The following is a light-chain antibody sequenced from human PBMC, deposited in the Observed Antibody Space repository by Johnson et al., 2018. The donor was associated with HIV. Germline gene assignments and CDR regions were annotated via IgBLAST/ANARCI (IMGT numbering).Light chain of an antibody. J-gene: IGLJ1*01. CDR3: GTWDASLSAGGV. Sequence: QSMLTQPPSVSAAPGQKVTISCSGSSSNIGNNYVSWYQQLPGTAPKLLIYENNKRPSGIPDRFSGSKSGTSATLVITALQPGDEADYYCGTWDASLSAGGVFGTGTKVTVL. V-gene: IGLV1-51*02. CDR1: SSNIGNNY. CDR2: ENN.